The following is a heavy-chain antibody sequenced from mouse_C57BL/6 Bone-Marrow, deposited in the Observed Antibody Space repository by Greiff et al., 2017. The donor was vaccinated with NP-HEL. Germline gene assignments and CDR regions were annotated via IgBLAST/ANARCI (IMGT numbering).Heavy chain of an antibody. Sequence: EVQLQQSGPVLVKPGASVKMSCKASGYTFTDYYMNWVKQSHGKSLEWIGVINPYNGGTSYNQKFKGKATLTVDKSSSTAYMELNSLTSEDSAVYYWARDSITTVVATRGYYFDYWGQGTTLTVSS. V-gene: IGHV1-19*01. CDR3: ARDSITTVVATRGYYFDY. J-gene: IGHJ2*01. CDR2: INPYNGGT. D-gene: IGHD1-1*01. CDR1: GYTFTDYY.